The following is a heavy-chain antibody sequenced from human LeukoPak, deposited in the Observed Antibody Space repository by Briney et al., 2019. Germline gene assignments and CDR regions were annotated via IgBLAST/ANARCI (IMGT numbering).Heavy chain of an antibody. D-gene: IGHD6-25*01. J-gene: IGHJ4*02. V-gene: IGHV3-74*01. Sequence: GGSLRLSCAASGFTFNAIWMHWVRQVPGKGLMWVARIHNDGIHTWYADSMNRRFTTSRDNAENTVYLQLNSLRVEDTAVYYCARESEAAGTYYLDHWGQGNLVTVSS. CDR2: IHNDGIHT. CDR3: ARESEAAGTYYLDH. CDR1: GFTFNAIW.